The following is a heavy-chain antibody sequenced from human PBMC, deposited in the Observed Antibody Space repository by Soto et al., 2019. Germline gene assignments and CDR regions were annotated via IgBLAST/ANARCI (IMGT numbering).Heavy chain of an antibody. Sequence: QVQLQESGPGLVKPSQTLSLTCTVSGGSISSGGYYWSWIRQHPGKALEWIWYIYYSGSTYYNPSLKSRVSLSVDTYKNQFSLKLSSVTAADTAVYYCARDSGSFHPGGFDYWGQGTMVTVSS. D-gene: IGHD1-26*01. CDR2: IYYSGST. CDR1: GGSISSGGYY. J-gene: IGHJ4*02. CDR3: ARDSGSFHPGGFDY. V-gene: IGHV4-31*03.